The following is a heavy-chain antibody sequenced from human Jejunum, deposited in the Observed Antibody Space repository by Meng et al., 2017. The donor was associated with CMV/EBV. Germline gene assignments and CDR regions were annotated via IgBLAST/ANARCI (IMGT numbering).Heavy chain of an antibody. CDR3: ARDLPNYYFSLDY. Sequence: SGSPFNLNYIHWVRQALGQGLDWMGWINPNPGGTNYAQKFQGSVTMTRDTSISTAYMVLTGLRSDDTAIYFCARDLPNYYFSLDYWGQGALVTVSS. D-gene: IGHD3-22*01. J-gene: IGHJ4*02. CDR2: INPNPGGT. CDR1: GSPFNLNY. V-gene: IGHV1-2*02.